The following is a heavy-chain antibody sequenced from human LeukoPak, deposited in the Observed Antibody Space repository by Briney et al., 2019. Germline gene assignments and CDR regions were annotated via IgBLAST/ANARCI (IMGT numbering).Heavy chain of an antibody. Sequence: ASVKVSCKTSVYTLPNYNISGVRQAPGQGLEWMGWINTYKGDTLYAQKLQGRVTMTADTSTNTAYMELRSLRFDDTAVYYCGRLCGGCYGYNCFYFFDAWGQGFRVTVSS. CDR1: VYTLPNYN. V-gene: IGHV1-18*01. CDR3: GRLCGGCYGYNCFYFFDA. J-gene: IGHJ4*02. D-gene: IGHD3-16*01. CDR2: INTYKGDT.